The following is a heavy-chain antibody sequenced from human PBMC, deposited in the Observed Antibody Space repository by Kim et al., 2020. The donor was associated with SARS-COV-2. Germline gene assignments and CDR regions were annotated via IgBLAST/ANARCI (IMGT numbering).Heavy chain of an antibody. V-gene: IGHV1-18*04. Sequence: ASVKVSCKASGYTFSKFDIHWVRQTPGQGLEWVGRISTSTGDSNYVQKLQGRVSMITDTSTSTGYMELRSLRSDDTAVYYCARGRLRADAFDIWGQGTMVTVSS. CDR1: GYTFSKFD. D-gene: IGHD2-8*01. J-gene: IGHJ3*02. CDR2: ISTSTGDS. CDR3: ARGRLRADAFDI.